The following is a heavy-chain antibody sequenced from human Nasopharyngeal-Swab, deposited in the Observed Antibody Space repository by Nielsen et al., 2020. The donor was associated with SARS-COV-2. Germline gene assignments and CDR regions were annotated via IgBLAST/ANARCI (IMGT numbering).Heavy chain of an antibody. CDR3: ARDRGYYAFDY. D-gene: IGHD5-12*01. CDR1: GLSFSAFW. V-gene: IGHV3-7*01. Sequence: GASLQISCAASGLSFSAFWMYWVRQAPGKGLEWVASINKDGSEKYYGDSVRGRFTTSRDNAGNSLSLQMNSLRGEDTAVYYCARDRGYYAFDYWGQGTLVTVSS. J-gene: IGHJ4*02. CDR2: INKDGSEK.